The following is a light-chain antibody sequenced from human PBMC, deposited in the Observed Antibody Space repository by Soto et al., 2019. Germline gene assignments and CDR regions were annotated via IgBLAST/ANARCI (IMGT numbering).Light chain of an antibody. CDR2: KAS. CDR1: QSISSW. V-gene: IGKV1-5*03. Sequence: DIQLTQSPSFLSASVGDRVTITCRASQSISSWLAWYQQKPGKAPKLLIYKASSLESGVPSRFSGSGSGTEFTLTISSLQPDDFATYYCQQYNRPITFGQGTRLEIK. CDR3: QQYNRPIT. J-gene: IGKJ5*01.